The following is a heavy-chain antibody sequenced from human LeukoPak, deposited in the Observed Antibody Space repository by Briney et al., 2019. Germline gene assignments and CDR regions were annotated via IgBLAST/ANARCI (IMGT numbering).Heavy chain of an antibody. D-gene: IGHD1-7*01. CDR3: ARDNWNYGSSMDV. J-gene: IGHJ6*02. Sequence: SETLYLTCTVSVGTISSYYCRWIRQPPWKGLEWIGYIYYSGSTNYNPSLKSRVTISVDTSKNQFSLKLSSVTAADTAVYYCARDNWNYGSSMDVWGQGTTVTVSS. CDR1: VGTISSYY. V-gene: IGHV4-59*01. CDR2: IYYSGST.